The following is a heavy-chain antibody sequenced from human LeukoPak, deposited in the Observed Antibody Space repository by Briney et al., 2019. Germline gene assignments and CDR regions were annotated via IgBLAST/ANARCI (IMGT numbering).Heavy chain of an antibody. V-gene: IGHV3-30*04. J-gene: IGHJ4*02. Sequence: GGSLRLSCAASGFTFSSYAMHWVRQAPGKGLEWVAVISYDGSNKYYADSVKGRFTISRDNSKNTLYLQMNSLRAEDTAVYYCARAMGGPYYFDYWGQGTLVTVSS. CDR2: ISYDGSNK. CDR1: GFTFSSYA. D-gene: IGHD3-16*01. CDR3: ARAMGGPYYFDY.